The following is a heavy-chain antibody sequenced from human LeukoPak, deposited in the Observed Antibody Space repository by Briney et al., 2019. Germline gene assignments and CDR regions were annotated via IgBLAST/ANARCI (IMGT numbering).Heavy chain of an antibody. J-gene: IGHJ4*02. CDR3: ARELNNWGPVDY. V-gene: IGHV1-46*01. CDR1: GYTFTSYY. D-gene: IGHD7-27*01. CDR2: INPSGGST. Sequence: GASVKVSCKASGYTFTSYYMHWVRQAPGQGLEWMGIINPSGGSTSYAQKFQGRVTMTRDTSTSTVYMELSSLRSGDTAVYYCARELNNWGPVDYWGQGTLVTVSS.